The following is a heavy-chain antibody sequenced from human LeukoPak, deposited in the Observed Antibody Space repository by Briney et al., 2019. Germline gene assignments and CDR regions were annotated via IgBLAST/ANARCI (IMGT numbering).Heavy chain of an antibody. CDR3: AKVRVVGDYNWFLDL. CDR2: IVGSGAST. V-gene: IGHV3-23*01. CDR1: GFTLSSFA. Sequence: GGSLRLSCAASGFTLSSFAMSWVRQAPGKGLEWVSAIVGSGASTYYADSVKGRFTISRDNSKNTLHLQMNSLRAEDTAIYHCAKVRVVGDYNWFLDLWGRGTLVTVSS. D-gene: IGHD4-17*01. J-gene: IGHJ2*01.